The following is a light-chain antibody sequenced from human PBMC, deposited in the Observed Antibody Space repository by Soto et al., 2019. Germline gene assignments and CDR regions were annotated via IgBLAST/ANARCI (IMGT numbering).Light chain of an antibody. CDR3: ISYTVSRSYV. Sequence: QSALTQPASVSGSPGQSITISCSRTSSDIGAYDHVAWFQQFPGKTPKLVIYSVSNRPSGVSYRFSGSKSGNTASLTISGLQADDEADYYCISYTVSRSYVFGPGTKLTVL. CDR2: SVS. CDR1: SSDIGAYDH. J-gene: IGLJ1*01. V-gene: IGLV2-14*01.